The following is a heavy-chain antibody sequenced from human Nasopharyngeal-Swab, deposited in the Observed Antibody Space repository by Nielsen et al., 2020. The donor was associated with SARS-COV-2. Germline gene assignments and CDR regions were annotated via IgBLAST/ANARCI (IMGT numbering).Heavy chain of an antibody. D-gene: IGHD6-19*01. Sequence: GGSLRLSCAASGFTFSSYAMHWVRQAPGKGLEWVAVISYDGSNKYYADSVKGRFTISRDNSKNTLYLQMNSLRAEDTAVYYCARDGAVAGTSYFDYWGQGTLDTVSS. CDR3: ARDGAVAGTSYFDY. V-gene: IGHV3-30-3*01. J-gene: IGHJ4*02. CDR1: GFTFSSYA. CDR2: ISYDGSNK.